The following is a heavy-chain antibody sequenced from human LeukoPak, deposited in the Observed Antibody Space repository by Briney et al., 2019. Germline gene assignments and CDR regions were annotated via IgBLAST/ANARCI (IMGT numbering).Heavy chain of an antibody. D-gene: IGHD6-13*01. V-gene: IGHV1-2*02. J-gene: IGHJ5*02. CDR2: INPNSGGT. CDR1: GDTFNDYT. CDR3: ARDGAAAGTAWFDP. Sequence: GASVKVSCKASGDTFNDYTFSWVRQAPGQGLEWMGWINPNSGGTNYAQKFQGRVTMTRDTSISTAYMELSRLRSDDTAVYYCARDGAAAGTAWFDPWGQGTLVTVSS.